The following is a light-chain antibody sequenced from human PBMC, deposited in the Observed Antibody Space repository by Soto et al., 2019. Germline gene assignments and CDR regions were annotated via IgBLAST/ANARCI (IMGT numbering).Light chain of an antibody. CDR2: DAS. J-gene: IGKJ2*02. CDR3: QQYSAFSCT. V-gene: IGKV1-5*01. CDR1: QSISNW. Sequence: DIQMTQSPSTLSASVGDRVTITCRASQSISNWLAWYQQKPGKAPNLLIYDASSLKSGVPSRISGRGSGTEFALTVSILQTDHFAAYYCQQYSAFSCTFCQGT.